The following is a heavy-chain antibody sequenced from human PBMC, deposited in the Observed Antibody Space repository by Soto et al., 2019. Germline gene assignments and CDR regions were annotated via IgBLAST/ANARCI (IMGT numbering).Heavy chain of an antibody. D-gene: IGHD4-17*01. CDR3: ARVVYGANAWYFDL. J-gene: IGHJ2*01. CDR1: GFTFSGYW. V-gene: IGHV3-74*01. CDR2: INSDGSST. Sequence: EVQLVESGGGLVQPGGSLRLSCVASGFTFSGYWMHWVRQAPGRGLVWVSRINSDGSSTFYADSVKGRFTVSRDNAKNTLYLQMNSLRAEDTAAYFCARVVYGANAWYFDLWGRGTLVTVSS.